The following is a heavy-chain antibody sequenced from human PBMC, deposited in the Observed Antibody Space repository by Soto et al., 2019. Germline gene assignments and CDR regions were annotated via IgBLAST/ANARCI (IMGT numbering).Heavy chain of an antibody. D-gene: IGHD6-19*01. J-gene: IGHJ5*02. Sequence: QLQLQESGPGLVKPSETLSLTCTVSGGSISSSSYYWGWIRQPPGKGLEWIGSIYYSGSTYYNPSLKSRVTISVDTSKNQFSLKLSSVTAADTAVYYCARRHSSGWQREETFDPWGQGTLVTVSS. CDR1: GGSISSSSYY. CDR3: ARRHSSGWQREETFDP. V-gene: IGHV4-39*01. CDR2: IYYSGST.